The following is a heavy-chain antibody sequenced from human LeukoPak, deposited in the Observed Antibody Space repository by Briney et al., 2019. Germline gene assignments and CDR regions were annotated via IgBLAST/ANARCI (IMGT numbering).Heavy chain of an antibody. CDR2: TYYSSNWYN. V-gene: IGHV6-1*01. Sequence: SQTLSLTCAISGDSVSSDNVGWNWIRQSPSRGLEWLGRTYYSSNWYNDYAPSVKSRITITADTSKNQFSLHVNSVTPEDTAVYYCARGWLQSGFDYWGQGTLVTVSS. CDR1: GDSVSSDNVG. D-gene: IGHD5-24*01. J-gene: IGHJ4*02. CDR3: ARGWLQSGFDY.